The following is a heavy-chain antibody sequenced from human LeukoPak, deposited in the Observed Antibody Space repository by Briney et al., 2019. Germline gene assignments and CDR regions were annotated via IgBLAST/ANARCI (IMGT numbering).Heavy chain of an antibody. D-gene: IGHD6-19*01. V-gene: IGHV4-59*11. Sequence: PSETLSLTCSVSGDTISSHYWTWIRQTPEKGLEWIGYISYSGTTNYNPSLKSRLTISIDTSKNQFSLKLNSVTAADTAVYYCGREAVIGVVGTSFDAWGQGTQVIVSS. CDR1: GDTISSHY. CDR2: ISYSGTT. J-gene: IGHJ5*02. CDR3: GREAVIGVVGTSFDA.